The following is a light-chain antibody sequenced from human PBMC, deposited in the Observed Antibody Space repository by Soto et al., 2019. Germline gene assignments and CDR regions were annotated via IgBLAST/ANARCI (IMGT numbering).Light chain of an antibody. CDR2: EVY. J-gene: IGLJ1*01. Sequence: QSALTQPPSASGSPGQSVTISCTGTSSVVSGYNCVSWYQHHPGKAPKLIIYEVYKRPSGVPDRFSGSKSGNTAALTVSGLQAEDEADYYCSSYVGTNSYVFGTGTKVTVL. CDR1: SSVVSGYNC. CDR3: SSYVGTNSYV. V-gene: IGLV2-8*01.